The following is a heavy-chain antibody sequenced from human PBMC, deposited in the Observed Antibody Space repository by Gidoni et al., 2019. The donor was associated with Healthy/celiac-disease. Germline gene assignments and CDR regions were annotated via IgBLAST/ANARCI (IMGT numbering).Heavy chain of an antibody. CDR2: ISGSGGST. Sequence: EVQLVESGGGLVQPGGSLRLSCAASGFTFSRYAMRWVRQAPGKGLEWVSAISGSGGSTYYADSVKGRFTISRDNSKNTLYLQMNSLRAEDTAVYYCAKDGIAARHYYYYGMDVWGQGTTVTVSS. CDR3: AKDGIAARHYYYYGMDV. CDR1: GFTFSRYA. V-gene: IGHV3-23*04. J-gene: IGHJ6*02. D-gene: IGHD6-6*01.